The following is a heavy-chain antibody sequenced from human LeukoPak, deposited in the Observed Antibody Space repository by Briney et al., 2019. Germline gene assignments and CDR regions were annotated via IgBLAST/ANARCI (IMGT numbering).Heavy chain of an antibody. J-gene: IGHJ4*02. CDR3: ARDTSDDIVVVPAALVFDY. CDR2: ISSSSYV. D-gene: IGHD2-2*01. Sequence: GGSLRLSCAASGFTFSSYSMNWVRQAPGKGLEWVSSISSSSYVYYADSVKGRFTISRDNAKNSLYLQMNSLRAEDTAVYYCARDTSDDIVVVPAALVFDYWGQGTLVTVSS. CDR1: GFTFSSYS. V-gene: IGHV3-21*01.